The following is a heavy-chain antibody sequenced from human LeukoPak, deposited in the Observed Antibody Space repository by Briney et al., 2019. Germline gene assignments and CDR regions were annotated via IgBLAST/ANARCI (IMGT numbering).Heavy chain of an antibody. D-gene: IGHD1-1*01. Sequence: SKTLSLTCTVSGGSISSYYWSWIRQPPGKGLGWIGYIYYSGSTNYNPFLKSRVTISVDTSKNQFSLKLSSVTAADTAVYYCARDWNGGAFDIWGQGTMVTVSS. CDR3: ARDWNGGAFDI. CDR2: IYYSGST. CDR1: GGSISSYY. J-gene: IGHJ3*02. V-gene: IGHV4-59*01.